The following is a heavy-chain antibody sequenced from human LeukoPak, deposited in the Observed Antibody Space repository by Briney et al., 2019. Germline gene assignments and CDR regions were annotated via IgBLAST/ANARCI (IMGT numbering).Heavy chain of an antibody. D-gene: IGHD2-15*01. CDR2: INPSGGST. Sequence: ASVKVSCKASGYTFTSYYMHWVRQAPGQGLEWMGIINPSGGSTSYAQKFQGRVTMTRDTSTSTVYMELSSLRSEDTAVYYCARNPGYCSGGSSCAEYFQHWGQGTLVTVSS. CDR3: ARNPGYCSGGSSCAEYFQH. V-gene: IGHV1-46*01. CDR1: GYTFTSYY. J-gene: IGHJ1*01.